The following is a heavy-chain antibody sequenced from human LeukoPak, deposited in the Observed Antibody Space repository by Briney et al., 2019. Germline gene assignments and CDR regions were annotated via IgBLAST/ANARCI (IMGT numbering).Heavy chain of an antibody. J-gene: IGHJ5*02. CDR3: ARGGSGSYFSWLDP. CDR2: INPNSGGT. Sequence: ASVKVSCKASGYTFTGYYIHWVRQAPGQGLECMGWINPNSGGTNYAQKFQGRVTMTSDTSISTAYMELSRLRADDTAVYYCARGGSGSYFSWLDPWGQGPLVTVSS. CDR1: GYTFTGYY. D-gene: IGHD3-10*01. V-gene: IGHV1-2*02.